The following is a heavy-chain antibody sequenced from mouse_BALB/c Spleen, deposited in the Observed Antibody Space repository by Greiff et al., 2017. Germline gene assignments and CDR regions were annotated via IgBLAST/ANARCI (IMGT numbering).Heavy chain of an antibody. D-gene: IGHD2-4*01. Sequence: LVKTGASVKISCKASGYSFTGYYMHWVKQSHGKSLAWIGYISCYNGATSYNQKFKGKATFTVDTSSSTAYMQFNSLTSEDSAVYYCAREKYDYDGGYAMDYWGQGTSVTVSS. CDR2: ISCYNGAT. V-gene: IGHV1S34*01. CDR1: GYSFTGYY. CDR3: AREKYDYDGGYAMDY. J-gene: IGHJ4*01.